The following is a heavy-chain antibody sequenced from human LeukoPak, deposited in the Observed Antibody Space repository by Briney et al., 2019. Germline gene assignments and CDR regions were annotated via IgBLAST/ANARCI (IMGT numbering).Heavy chain of an antibody. J-gene: IGHJ6*02. CDR2: IYSGGST. V-gene: IGHV3-66*02. Sequence: PGGSLRLSCAASGFTVSSNYMSWVRQAPGKGLEWVSVIYSGGSTYYADSVKGRFTISRVNSKNTLYLQMNSLRAEDTAVYYCASEIKVGATPYYYYYGMDVWGQGTTVTVSS. CDR1: GFTVSSNY. CDR3: ASEIKVGATPYYYYYGMDV. D-gene: IGHD1-26*01.